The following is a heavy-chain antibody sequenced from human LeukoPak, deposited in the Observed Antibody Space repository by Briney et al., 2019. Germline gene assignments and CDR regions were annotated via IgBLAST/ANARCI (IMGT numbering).Heavy chain of an antibody. CDR1: GGSISSYY. J-gene: IGHJ4*02. Sequence: SETLSLTCTVSGGSISSYYWSWIRQPPGKGLEWIGYIYYSGTTNYNPSLKSRVTISVDTSKNQFSLKLSSVTAADTAVYYCAREGADSGCIDYWGQGTLVTVSS. D-gene: IGHD6-19*01. CDR3: AREGADSGCIDY. CDR2: IYYSGTT. V-gene: IGHV4-59*12.